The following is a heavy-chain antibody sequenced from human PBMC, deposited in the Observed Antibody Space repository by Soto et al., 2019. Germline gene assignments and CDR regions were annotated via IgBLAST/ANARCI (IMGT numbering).Heavy chain of an antibody. Sequence: EVQLVESGGGLVQPGGSLRLSCAASGFTFSSYEMNWVRQAPGKGLEWLSYISGSGSTMYYADSVKGRFTICRDNAKNSLFLQLNSLRGEDTAVYFCESGATGFAYWCQGTLVSVSS. V-gene: IGHV3-48*03. CDR1: GFTFSSYE. J-gene: IGHJ4*02. CDR2: ISGSGSTM. D-gene: IGHD1-26*01. CDR3: ESGATGFAY.